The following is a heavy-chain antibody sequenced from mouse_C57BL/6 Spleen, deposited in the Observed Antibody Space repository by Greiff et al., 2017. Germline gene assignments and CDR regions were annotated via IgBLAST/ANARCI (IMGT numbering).Heavy chain of an antibody. Sequence: VQLQQSGAELVKPGASVKLSCTASGFNIKDYYMHWVKQRTEQGLEWIGRIDPEDGETKYAPKFQGKATIPADTSSNTSYLQLSSLTAEDTAVYYCARAPPHYYGSSYDYAMDYWGQGTSVTVSS. D-gene: IGHD1-1*01. CDR3: ARAPPHYYGSSYDYAMDY. J-gene: IGHJ4*01. V-gene: IGHV14-2*01. CDR2: IDPEDGET. CDR1: GFNIKDYY.